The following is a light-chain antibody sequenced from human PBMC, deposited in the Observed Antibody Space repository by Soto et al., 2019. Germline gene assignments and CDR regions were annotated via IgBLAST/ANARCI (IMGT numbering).Light chain of an antibody. CDR3: QSYDSSLSGWV. J-gene: IGLJ3*02. CDR2: GNS. Sequence: QAVLTQPPSVSGAPGQRVTISCTGYNSNIGAGYDVHWYQQLPGTAPKLHIYGNSNRPSGVPDRFSASKSGTSASLAITGLQAEDEADYYCQSYDSSLSGWVFGGGTKVTVL. V-gene: IGLV1-40*01. CDR1: NSNIGAGYD.